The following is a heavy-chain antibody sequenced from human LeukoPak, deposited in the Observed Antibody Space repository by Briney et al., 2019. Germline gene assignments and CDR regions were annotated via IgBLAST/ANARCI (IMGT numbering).Heavy chain of an antibody. J-gene: IGHJ4*02. CDR2: TNSDGNST. V-gene: IGHV3-74*01. CDR3: ARNHQADY. D-gene: IGHD2-2*01. Sequence: GGSLRLSCAVSGFNFSNYSMGWVRQAPGKGLVWVSRTNSDGNSTRYADSVKGRFTISRDNAKNTLYLQMNSLRAEDTAVYYCARNHQADYWGQGILVTVSS. CDR1: GFNFSNYS.